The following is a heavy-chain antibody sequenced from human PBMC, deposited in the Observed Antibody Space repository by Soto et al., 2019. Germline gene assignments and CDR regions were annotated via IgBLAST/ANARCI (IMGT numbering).Heavy chain of an antibody. V-gene: IGHV4-59*08. CDR3: ARHCDWGSLAY. CDR1: GGSISTDY. Sequence: QVQLQESGPGLVKPSETLSLTCTVSGGSISTDYWSWIRQPPGKGLEWIGYIYYGGSINYNPSLESRVAISVDTSKKQCSLKMTSVTAADTAVYYCARHCDWGSLAYWGQGTLVTVSS. D-gene: IGHD2-21*01. J-gene: IGHJ4*02. CDR2: IYYGGSI.